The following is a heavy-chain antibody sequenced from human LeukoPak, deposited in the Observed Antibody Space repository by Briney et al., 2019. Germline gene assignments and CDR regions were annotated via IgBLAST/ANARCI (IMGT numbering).Heavy chain of an antibody. J-gene: IGHJ5*02. Sequence: ASETLSLTCTVSGGSISSYYWSWIRQPPGKGLEWIGYIYYSGSTNYNPSLKSRVTISVDTSKNQFSLKLSSVTAADTAVYYCARGLRRSPWWFDPWGQGTLVTVSS. D-gene: IGHD1-14*01. V-gene: IGHV4-59*12. CDR2: IYYSGST. CDR1: GGSISSYY. CDR3: ARGLRRSPWWFDP.